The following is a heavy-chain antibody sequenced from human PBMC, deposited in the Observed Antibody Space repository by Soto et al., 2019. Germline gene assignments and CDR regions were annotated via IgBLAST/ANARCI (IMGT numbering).Heavy chain of an antibody. CDR1: VGSISRYY. CDR3: ARGDDFWSGYWP. V-gene: IGHV4-59*01. Sequence: LSLTCTVSVGSISRYYWSWIRQPPGKGLEWIGYIHYSGGANYNPSLKSRVTISVDTSKNQLSLKLTSVTAADTAVYYCARGDDFWSGYWPWGQGTTVTVSS. J-gene: IGHJ5*02. CDR2: IHYSGGA. D-gene: IGHD3-3*01.